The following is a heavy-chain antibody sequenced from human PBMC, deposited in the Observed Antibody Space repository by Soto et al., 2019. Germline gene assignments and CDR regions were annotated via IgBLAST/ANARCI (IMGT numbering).Heavy chain of an antibody. CDR2: INHSGST. Sequence: SETLSLTCAVYGGSFSGYYWSWIRQPPGKGLEWIGEINHSGSTNYNPSLKSRVTISVDTSKNQFSLKLSSVTAADTAVYYCARDSGFDYYDSSGSSYDISGQGTMVTVSS. V-gene: IGHV4-34*01. CDR1: GGSFSGYY. D-gene: IGHD3-22*01. CDR3: ARDSGFDYYDSSGSSYDI. J-gene: IGHJ3*02.